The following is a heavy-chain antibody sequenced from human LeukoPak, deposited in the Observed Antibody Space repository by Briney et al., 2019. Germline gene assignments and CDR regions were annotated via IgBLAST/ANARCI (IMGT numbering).Heavy chain of an antibody. V-gene: IGHV3-7*03. CDR2: IKQDGSEK. CDR1: GFSFNNYR. CDR3: VGGPHIAATSY. J-gene: IGHJ4*02. Sequence: GGSLRLSCVASGFSFNNYRMTWVRQAPGKGLEWVANIKQDGSEKQYVDSVKGRFAISRDNAKKSLYLQINTLRAEDTAVYCCVGGPHIAATSYWGQGTLVTVSS. D-gene: IGHD6-25*01.